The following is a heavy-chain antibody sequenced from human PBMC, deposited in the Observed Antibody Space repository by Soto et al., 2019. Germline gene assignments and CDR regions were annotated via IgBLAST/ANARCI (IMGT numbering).Heavy chain of an antibody. CDR2: IYHSGST. J-gene: IGHJ5*02. Sequence: SEILSLTCTVSGGSISSYYWSWIRQPPGKGLEWIGYIYHSGSTYYNPSLKSRVTISVDRSKNQFSLKLSSVTAADTAVYYCARVPGPWGQGTLVTVSS. CDR3: ARVPGP. CDR1: GGSISSYY. V-gene: IGHV4-59*12.